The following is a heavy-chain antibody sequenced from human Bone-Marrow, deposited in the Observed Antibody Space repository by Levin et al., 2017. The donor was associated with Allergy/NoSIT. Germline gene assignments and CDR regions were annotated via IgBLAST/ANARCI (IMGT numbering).Heavy chain of an antibody. V-gene: IGHV3-20*04. CDR1: GFTFEDYG. J-gene: IGHJ4*02. CDR2: INWKGDVT. D-gene: IGHD1-26*01. CDR3: ATYPGRGGSCDYYLDH. Sequence: PGGSLRLSCEVSGFTFEDYGMSWVRQVPGKGLEWVSAINWKGDVTNDVDAVKGRFTISRDNSKNVLFLQMNSLRVEDTAFYYCATYPGRGGSCDYYLDHWGQGILVTVSS.